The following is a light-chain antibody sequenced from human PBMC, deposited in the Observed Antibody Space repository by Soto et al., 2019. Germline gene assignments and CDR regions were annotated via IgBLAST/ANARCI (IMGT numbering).Light chain of an antibody. CDR1: QRISAY. V-gene: IGKV1-39*01. J-gene: IGKJ3*01. Sequence: DIQMTQSPSSLSASVGDRVTITCRASQRISAYLNWYQQKPGEAPKLLIFDVSVLESGVPSQFSGRGSYTVFTLCITSLQPDDFATYYCLQTHSPPVTFGSGTTVDFK. CDR2: DVS. CDR3: LQTHSPPVT.